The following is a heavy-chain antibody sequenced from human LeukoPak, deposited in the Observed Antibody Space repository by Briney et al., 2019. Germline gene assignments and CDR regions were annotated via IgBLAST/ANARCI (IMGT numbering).Heavy chain of an antibody. J-gene: IGHJ4*02. V-gene: IGHV4-39*01. CDR3: ARQGQDFDY. CDR1: GGSISSSSYY. Sequence: KPSETLSLTCTVSGGSISSSSYYWGWIRQPPGKGLEWIGSIYYSGSTYYNPSLKSRVTISVDTSKNQFSLKLSSVTAADTAVYYCARQGQDFDYWGQGTLVTVSS. CDR2: IYYSGST.